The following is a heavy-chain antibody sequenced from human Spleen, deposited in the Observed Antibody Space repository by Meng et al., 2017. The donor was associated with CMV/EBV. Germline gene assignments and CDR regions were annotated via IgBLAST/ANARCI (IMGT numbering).Heavy chain of an antibody. D-gene: IGHD2-15*01. Sequence: ASGGPFGRCAFSLVRQAPGQGLEWMGGVMPIVGTPKYAQKFQGRVTITTDESTSTAYMELSSLTSEDTAVYYCARDLDGEAGGGCLWYWGQGTLVTVSS. CDR3: ARDLDGEAGGGCLWY. J-gene: IGHJ4*02. CDR1: GGPFGRCA. CDR2: VMPIVGTP. V-gene: IGHV1-69*05.